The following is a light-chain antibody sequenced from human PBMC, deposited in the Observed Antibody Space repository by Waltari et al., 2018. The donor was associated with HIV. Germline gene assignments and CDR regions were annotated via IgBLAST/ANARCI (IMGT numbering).Light chain of an antibody. J-gene: IGLJ3*02. V-gene: IGLV2-14*03. Sequence: QSALTQPASVSGSPGHSVPISCTGTNGDVGSYNLSSWYQQYPARAPQLIIYGVNSRPSGVSDRFSGSKFGNTASLTISGLRADDEADYYCNSFTDTDTLVFGGGTRLTVL. CDR2: GVN. CDR1: NGDVGSYNL. CDR3: NSFTDTDTLV.